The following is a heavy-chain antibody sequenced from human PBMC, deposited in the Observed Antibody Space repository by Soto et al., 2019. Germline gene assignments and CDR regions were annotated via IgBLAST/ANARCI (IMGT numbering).Heavy chain of an antibody. J-gene: IGHJ6*02. V-gene: IGHV1-3*01. CDR1: GYTFTIYA. CDR3: ARKPRYYGMDV. CDR2: INAGNGNT. Sequence: ASLKVSCKASGYTFTIYAMHWVRQAPGQRLEWMGWINAGNGNTKYSQKFQGRVTITRDTSASTAYMELSSLRSEDTAVYYCARKPRYYGMDVWGQGTTVTVSS.